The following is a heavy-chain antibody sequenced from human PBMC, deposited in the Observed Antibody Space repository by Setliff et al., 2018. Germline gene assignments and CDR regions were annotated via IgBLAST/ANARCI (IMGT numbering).Heavy chain of an antibody. J-gene: IGHJ4*02. V-gene: IGHV4-38-2*02. D-gene: IGHD1-1*01. CDR2: IYHSGST. Sequence: PSETLSLTCTVSGYSISSGYYWGWIRQPPGKGLEWIGSIYHSGSTYYNPSLKSRVTISVDTSKNQFSLKLSSVTAADTAVYHCARVRNTQNGFFDYWSQGTLVAISS. CDR3: ARVRNTQNGFFDY. CDR1: GYSISSGYY.